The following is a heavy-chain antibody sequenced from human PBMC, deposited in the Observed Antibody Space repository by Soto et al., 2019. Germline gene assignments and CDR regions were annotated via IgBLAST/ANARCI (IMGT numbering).Heavy chain of an antibody. CDR3: ASQILTGSDY. J-gene: IGHJ4*02. D-gene: IGHD3-9*01. V-gene: IGHV4-34*01. Sequence: QVQLQQWGAGLLKPSETLSLTCAVYGGSFSGYYWSWIRQPPGKGLEWIGEINHSGSTNYNPSLKSRVTISVDTSKNQFSLKLSSVTAADTAVYYCASQILTGSDYWGQGTLVTVSS. CDR1: GGSFSGYY. CDR2: INHSGST.